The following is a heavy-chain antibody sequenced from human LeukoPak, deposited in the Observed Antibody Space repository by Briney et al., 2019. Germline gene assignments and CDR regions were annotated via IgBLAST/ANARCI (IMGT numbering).Heavy chain of an antibody. D-gene: IGHD1-1*01. J-gene: IGHJ4*02. CDR1: GGSISSYY. V-gene: IGHV4-59*01. CDR2: IYYSGST. CDR3: ARESDNIVFDD. Sequence: SETLSLTCTVSGGSISSYYWSWIRQPPGKGLEWIGYIYYSGSTNYNPSLKSRVTISVDTSKNEFSLKLNSVTPADTAVYYCARESDNIVFDDWGQGTLVTVSS.